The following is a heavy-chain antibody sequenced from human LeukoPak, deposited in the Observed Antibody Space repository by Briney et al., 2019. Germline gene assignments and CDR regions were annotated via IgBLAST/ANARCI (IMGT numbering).Heavy chain of an antibody. CDR2: IRDKANSYAT. V-gene: IGHV3-73*01. J-gene: IGHJ4*02. CDR1: GFTFSGSA. D-gene: IGHD2-2*01. Sequence: GGSLRLSCAASGFTFSGSAIHWVRQVSGKGLEWVGRIRDKANSYATAYIASVKGRFAISRDDSKNTAYLQMSSLKTEDTAVYYCTRWDCTTTGCYPFDYWGQGTLVTVSS. CDR3: TRWDCTTTGCYPFDY.